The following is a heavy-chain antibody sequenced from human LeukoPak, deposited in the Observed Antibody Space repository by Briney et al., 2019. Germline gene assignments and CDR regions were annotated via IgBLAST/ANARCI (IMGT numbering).Heavy chain of an antibody. CDR1: GFTVDSNY. CDR3: ARHGGSNPFDY. J-gene: IGHJ4*02. Sequence: GGSLRLSCAASGFTVDSNYMSWVRQVPGKGLEWVSVIYSGDRTDYAGSVKGRFTISRDNSKNTLSLQMSSLRAEDTAVYYCARHGGSNPFDYWGQGTLVTVSS. V-gene: IGHV3-53*01. CDR2: IYSGDRT. D-gene: IGHD5-24*01.